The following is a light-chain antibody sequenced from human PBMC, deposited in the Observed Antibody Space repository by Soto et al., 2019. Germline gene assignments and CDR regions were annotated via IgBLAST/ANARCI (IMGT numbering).Light chain of an antibody. CDR3: QQANSFPFT. Sequence: DIQMTQSPSSLSASIGDRVTITCRASQEIGSWLAWYQQKSGKAPKLLIYAASNLQSGVPSRFSGSASGTDFTLTISSLQPEDFATYYCQQANSFPFTFGPGTKVDFK. J-gene: IGKJ3*01. V-gene: IGKV1D-12*01. CDR1: QEIGSW. CDR2: AAS.